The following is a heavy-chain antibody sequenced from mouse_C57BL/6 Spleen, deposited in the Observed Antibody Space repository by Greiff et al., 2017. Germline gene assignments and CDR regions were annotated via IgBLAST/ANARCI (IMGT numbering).Heavy chain of an antibody. CDR2: IIPSNGGT. CDR3: ARGGLRGYFDY. D-gene: IGHD2-4*01. CDR1: GYTFTSYW. J-gene: IGHJ2*01. Sequence: QVQLQQPGTELVKPGASVKLSCKASGYTFTSYWLHWVKQRPGQGLEWIGNIIPSNGGTNYNEKFKSKATLTVDKSSSTAYMQLSSLTTEDSAVYYCARGGLRGYFDYWGQGTTLTVSS. V-gene: IGHV1-53*01.